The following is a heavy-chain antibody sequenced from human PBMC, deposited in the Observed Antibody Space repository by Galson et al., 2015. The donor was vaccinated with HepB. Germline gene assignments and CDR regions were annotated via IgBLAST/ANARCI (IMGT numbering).Heavy chain of an antibody. CDR3: AREGRTAVPDFGY. CDR1: GFTFSDYG. Sequence: SLRLSCASSGFTFSDYGMHWVRQAPAKGLEWLAVIWYDGSNNYYADSLKGRLTISRDNSKNALYLQMNILRAEDTAVYYCAREGRTAVPDFGYWSQGTLCTVSS. CDR2: IWYDGSNN. D-gene: IGHD4-17*01. J-gene: IGHJ4*02. V-gene: IGHV3-33*01.